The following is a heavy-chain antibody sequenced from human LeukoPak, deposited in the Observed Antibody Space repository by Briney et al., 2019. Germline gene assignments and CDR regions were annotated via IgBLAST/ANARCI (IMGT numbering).Heavy chain of an antibody. V-gene: IGHV4-34*01. CDR2: INHSGST. Sequence: PGGSLRLSCAASGFTFSSYWMSWVRQAPGKGLEWIGEINHSGSTNYNPSLKSRVTISVDTSKNQFSLQLNSVTPEDTAVYYCARYFDHIGSFNYWGQGTLVTVSS. CDR1: GFTFSSYW. CDR3: ARYFDHIGSFNY. D-gene: IGHD2/OR15-2a*01. J-gene: IGHJ4*02.